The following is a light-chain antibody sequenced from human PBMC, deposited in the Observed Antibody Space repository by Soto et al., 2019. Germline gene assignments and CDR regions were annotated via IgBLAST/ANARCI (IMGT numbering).Light chain of an antibody. CDR3: QQYNSQGT. CDR1: QSISSW. J-gene: IGKJ1*01. Sequence: DIQMTQSPSTLSASVGDRVTITCRASQSISSWLAWYQQKPGKAPKLLIYDASSLESGVPSRFSGSGSGTEFTLTLSSLQPDDFATYYCQQYNSQGTFGHGTKVEIK. V-gene: IGKV1-5*01. CDR2: DAS.